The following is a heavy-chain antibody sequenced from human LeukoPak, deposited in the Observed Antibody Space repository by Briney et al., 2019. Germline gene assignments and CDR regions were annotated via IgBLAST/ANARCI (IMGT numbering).Heavy chain of an antibody. CDR2: INPNSGET. D-gene: IGHD4-11*01. CDR1: GYTFTDYF. J-gene: IGHJ4*02. CDR3: ARDRDYSNTERGFDY. Sequence: ASVKVSCKTSGYTFTDYFIHWVRQAPGQGLEWMGWINPNSGETNSAQKFQGRVTMTGDTSISTAYMELRRVTSDDTAVYYCARDRDYSNTERGFDYWGQGTLVTVSS. V-gene: IGHV1-2*02.